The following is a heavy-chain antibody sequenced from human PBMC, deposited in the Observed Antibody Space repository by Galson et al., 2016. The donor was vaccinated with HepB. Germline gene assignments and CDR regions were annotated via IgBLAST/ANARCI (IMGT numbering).Heavy chain of an antibody. Sequence: SVKVSCKASGYTFTSYALHWVRQAPGQRLEWMGWINAGNGNTKYSQKFQGRVTFTRDTSASTAYMELSSLRSEDTAVYYCARADSGSYYSSVDYWGQGTLVTGSS. CDR3: ARADSGSYYSSVDY. D-gene: IGHD1-26*01. CDR2: INAGNGNT. J-gene: IGHJ4*02. CDR1: GYTFTSYA. V-gene: IGHV1-3*01.